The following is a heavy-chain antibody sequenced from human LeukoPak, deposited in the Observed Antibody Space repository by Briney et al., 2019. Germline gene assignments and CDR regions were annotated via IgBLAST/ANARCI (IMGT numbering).Heavy chain of an antibody. V-gene: IGHV3-21*01. Sequence: PGGSLRLSCSASGFIFSNYDMHWVRQAPGKGLEWVSSISSSSSYIYYADSVKGRFTISRDNGKNSLYLQMNSLRAEDTAVYYCARVIAAAGTYYFDYWGQGTLVTVSS. CDR3: ARVIAAAGTYYFDY. J-gene: IGHJ4*02. CDR2: ISSSSSYI. CDR1: GFIFSNYD. D-gene: IGHD6-13*01.